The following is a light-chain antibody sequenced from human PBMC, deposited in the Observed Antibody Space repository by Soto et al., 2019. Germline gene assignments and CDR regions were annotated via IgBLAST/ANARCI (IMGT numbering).Light chain of an antibody. Sequence: QCVLARTSSLSGSPGQSITISCTGTSSDVGGYNYVSWYQQHPGKAPKLMIYEVSNRPSGVSNRFSGSKSGNTASLTISGLQAEDEADYYCSSYTSSSTYVFGTGTKVTGL. J-gene: IGLJ1*01. V-gene: IGLV2-14*01. CDR3: SSYTSSSTYV. CDR1: SSDVGGYNY. CDR2: EVS.